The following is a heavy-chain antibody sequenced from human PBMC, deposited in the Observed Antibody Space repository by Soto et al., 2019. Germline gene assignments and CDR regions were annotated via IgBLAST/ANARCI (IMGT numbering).Heavy chain of an antibody. Sequence: VQLVETGGGLVQPGGSLKLSCAASGFALSGSTMHWVRQASGKGLEWVGRIRSKGNTYATSYAASVQGRFTISRDVSKNTAFLEMNSLKTEDTAVYYCTKPIPASVYYYGMDVWGQGTTVTVSS. J-gene: IGHJ6*02. CDR2: IRSKGNTYAT. CDR1: GFALSGST. D-gene: IGHD2-2*01. CDR3: TKPIPASVYYYGMDV. V-gene: IGHV3-73*02.